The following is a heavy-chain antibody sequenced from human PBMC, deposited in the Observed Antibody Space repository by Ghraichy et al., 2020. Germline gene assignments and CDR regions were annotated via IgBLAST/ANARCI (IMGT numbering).Heavy chain of an antibody. V-gene: IGHV4-34*01. J-gene: IGHJ6*02. Sequence: SETLSLTCAVYGGSFSGYYWSWIRQPPGKGLEWIGEINHSGSTNYNPSLKSRVTISVDTSKNQFSLKLSSVTAADTAVYYCARDHRFYDILTGYYRYYYYGMDVWGQGTTVTVSS. D-gene: IGHD3-9*01. CDR2: INHSGST. CDR3: ARDHRFYDILTGYYRYYYYGMDV. CDR1: GGSFSGYY.